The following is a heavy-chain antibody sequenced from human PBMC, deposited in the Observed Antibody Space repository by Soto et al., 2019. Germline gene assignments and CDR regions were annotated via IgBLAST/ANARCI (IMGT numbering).Heavy chain of an antibody. Sequence: SETLSLTCTVSGGSISSYYWSWIRQPPGKGLGWIGYIYYSGSTNYNPSPKSRVTISVDTSKNQFSLELSSVTAADTAVYYCARSVITYSSSYNWFDPWGQGTLVTVSS. V-gene: IGHV4-59*01. D-gene: IGHD6-6*01. J-gene: IGHJ5*02. CDR2: IYYSGST. CDR1: GGSISSYY. CDR3: ARSVITYSSSYNWFDP.